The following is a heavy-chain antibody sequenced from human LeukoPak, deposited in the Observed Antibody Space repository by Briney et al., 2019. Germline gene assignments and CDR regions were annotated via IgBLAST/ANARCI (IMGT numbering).Heavy chain of an antibody. CDR2: ISWNSGSI. CDR1: GFTFDDYA. D-gene: IGHD3-10*01. CDR3: AKGSGSYYNESIDY. V-gene: IGHV3-9*01. J-gene: IGHJ4*02. Sequence: GGSLRLSCAASGFTFDDYAMHWVRQAPGKGLEWVSGISWNSGSIGYADSVKGRFTISRDNAKNSLYLQMNSLRAEDTALYYCAKGSGSYYNESIDYWGQGTLVTVSS.